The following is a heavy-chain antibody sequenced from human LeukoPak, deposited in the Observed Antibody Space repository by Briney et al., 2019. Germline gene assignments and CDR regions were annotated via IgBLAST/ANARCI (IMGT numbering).Heavy chain of an antibody. Sequence: GASVKVSCKASGGTLSSYAISWVRQAPGQGLEWMGGIIPIFGTANYAQKFQGRVTITADKSTSTAYMELSSLRSEDTAVYYCATPGRYDAFDIWGQGTMVTVSS. CDR2: IIPIFGTA. CDR3: ATPGRYDAFDI. J-gene: IGHJ3*02. V-gene: IGHV1-69*06. D-gene: IGHD1-14*01. CDR1: GGTLSSYA.